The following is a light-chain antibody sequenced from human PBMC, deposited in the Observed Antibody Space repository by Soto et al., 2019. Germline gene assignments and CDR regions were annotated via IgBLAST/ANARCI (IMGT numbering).Light chain of an antibody. CDR2: LNSDGSH. CDR3: QTWGTGIVV. Sequence: QPVLTQSPSASASLGASVKLTCTLSSGHNNYAIAWHQQQPEKGPRYLTKLNSDGSHSKGDGIPDRFSGSSSGNERYLTISSLQSEDEADYYCQTWGTGIVVFGGGTQLTVL. J-gene: IGLJ2*01. CDR1: SGHNNYA. V-gene: IGLV4-69*01.